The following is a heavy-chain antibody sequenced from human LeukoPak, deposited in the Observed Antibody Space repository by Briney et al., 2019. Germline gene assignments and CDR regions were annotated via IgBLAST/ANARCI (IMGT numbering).Heavy chain of an antibody. D-gene: IGHD2-2*01. CDR3: AGPACSSTSCYLYFQY. V-gene: IGHV5-51*01. J-gene: IGHJ1*01. Sequence: GESLKISCKASGYIFTSYWIGWVRQMPGKGLEWMAIIYPANSDTRYSPSFQGQVTISADKSISTAYLQWSSLKASDTAMYYCAGPACSSTSCYLYFQYWGQGTLVTVSS. CDR2: IYPANSDT. CDR1: GYIFTSYW.